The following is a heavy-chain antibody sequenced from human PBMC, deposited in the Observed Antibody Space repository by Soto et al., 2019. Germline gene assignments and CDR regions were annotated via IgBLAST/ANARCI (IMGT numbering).Heavy chain of an antibody. Sequence: KTSETLSLTCTVSGGSFKTGSYSWSWLRQPPGKGLEWFGYVYHTGRTSYNPSLKSRGTISMDTAKNQCSLNLDSVSAADTAVYFCARDFAYFGYWGQGTLVTVSS. CDR1: GGSFKTGSYS. V-gene: IGHV4-61*01. CDR3: ARDFAYFGY. CDR2: VYHTGRT. J-gene: IGHJ4*02. D-gene: IGHD3-3*01.